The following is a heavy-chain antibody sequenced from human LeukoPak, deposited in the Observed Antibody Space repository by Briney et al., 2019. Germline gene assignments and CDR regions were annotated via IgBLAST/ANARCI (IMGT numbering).Heavy chain of an antibody. CDR1: GFTFSSYW. J-gene: IGHJ6*02. CDR3: ARDHYDSSGYSSWYYYYGMDV. D-gene: IGHD3-22*01. V-gene: IGHV3-7*01. CDR2: IKQDGSEK. Sequence: PGGSLRLSCAASGFTFSSYWMSWVRQAPGKGLEWVANIKQDGSEKYYVDSVKGRFTISRDNAKNSLYLQMNSLRAEDTAGYYCARDHYDSSGYSSWYYYYGMDVWGQGTTVTVSS.